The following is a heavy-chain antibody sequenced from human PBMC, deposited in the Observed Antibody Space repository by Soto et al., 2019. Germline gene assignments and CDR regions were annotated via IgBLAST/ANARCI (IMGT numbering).Heavy chain of an antibody. CDR1: GGSISSSSYY. J-gene: IGHJ3*02. CDR2: IYYSGST. CDR3: ARPTGEAAKSAFDI. V-gene: IGHV4-39*01. D-gene: IGHD3-10*01. Sequence: SETLSLTCTVSGGSISSSSYYWGWIRQPPGKGLEWIGSIYYSGSTYYNPSLKSRVTISVDTSKNQFSLKLSSVTAADTAVYYCARPTGEAAKSAFDIWGQGTMVTVSS.